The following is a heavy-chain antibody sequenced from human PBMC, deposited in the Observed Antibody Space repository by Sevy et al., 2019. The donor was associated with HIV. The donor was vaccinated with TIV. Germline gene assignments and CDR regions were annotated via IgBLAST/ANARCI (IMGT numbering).Heavy chain of an antibody. D-gene: IGHD5-18*01. CDR2: IGGSGVST. V-gene: IGHV3-23*01. CDR3: AKDRAAMVGDAFDI. J-gene: IGHJ3*02. Sequence: GGSLRLSCAASGFPFSSYAMSWVRQAPGKGLEWVSAIGGSGVSTYYADSVKGRFTISRDNSKNKLYLQMNSLRAEDTAVSYCAKDRAAMVGDAFDIWGQGTMVTVSS. CDR1: GFPFSSYA.